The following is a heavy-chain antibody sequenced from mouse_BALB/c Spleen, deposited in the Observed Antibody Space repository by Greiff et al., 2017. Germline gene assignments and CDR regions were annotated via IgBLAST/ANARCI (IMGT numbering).Heavy chain of an antibody. J-gene: IGHJ2*01. CDR3: ARPDYYGSSYEY. D-gene: IGHD1-1*01. CDR1: GFNFKDTY. Sequence: EVQLQQSGAELVKPGASVKLSCTASGFNFKDTYMHWVKQRPEQGLEWIGRIDPANGNTKYDPKFQGKATITADTSSDTAYLQLSSLASEATDVCYRARPDYYGSSYEYWGQGTTLTVSS. CDR2: IDPANGNT. V-gene: IGHV14-3*02.